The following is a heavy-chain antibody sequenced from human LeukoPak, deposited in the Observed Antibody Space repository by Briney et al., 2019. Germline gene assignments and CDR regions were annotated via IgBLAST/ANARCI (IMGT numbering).Heavy chain of an antibody. CDR1: GFTFYDYG. D-gene: IGHD1-26*01. CDR3: ARRLEYSGSKGVFDY. Sequence: PGGSLRLSCAASGFTFYDYGMSWVRQVPGKGLEWVSGINWNRISTGYADSVKGRFTISRDNSKNTLDLQMNSLRAEDTAVYYCARRLEYSGSKGVFDYWGQGTLVTVSS. V-gene: IGHV3-20*04. CDR2: INWNRIST. J-gene: IGHJ4*02.